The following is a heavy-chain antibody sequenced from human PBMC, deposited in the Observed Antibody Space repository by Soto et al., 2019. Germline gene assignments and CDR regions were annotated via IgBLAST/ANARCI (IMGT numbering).Heavy chain of an antibody. CDR3: AKYSSGWYEGKMDYFDY. CDR2: INHSGST. J-gene: IGHJ4*02. V-gene: IGHV4-34*01. Sequence: QVQLQQWGAGLLKPSETLSLTCAVYGGSFSGYYWSWIRQPPGKGLEWIGEINHSGSTNYNPSLKRRVTISVDTSKNQFSLKLSSVTAADTAVYYCAKYSSGWYEGKMDYFDYWGQGTLVTVSS. CDR1: GGSFSGYY. D-gene: IGHD6-19*01.